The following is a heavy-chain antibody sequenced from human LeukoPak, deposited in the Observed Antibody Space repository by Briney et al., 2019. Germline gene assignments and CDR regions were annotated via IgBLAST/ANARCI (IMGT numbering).Heavy chain of an antibody. D-gene: IGHD1-26*01. Sequence: GGSLRLSCAASGFTFSSYTMNWVRQAPGKGLEWVAAISSSSRDIFYADSVKGRFSISRDNTQNSLSLQMSSLKAEDTAVYYRVREAAATLFDYWGQGTLVTVSS. J-gene: IGHJ4*02. CDR3: VREAAATLFDY. CDR2: ISSSSRDI. CDR1: GFTFSSYT. V-gene: IGHV3-21*01.